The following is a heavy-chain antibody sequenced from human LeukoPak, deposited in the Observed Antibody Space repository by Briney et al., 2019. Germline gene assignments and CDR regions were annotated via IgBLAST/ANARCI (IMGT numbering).Heavy chain of an antibody. Sequence: ASVQVSCKASGYTFTTFALIWVRQAAGQGLEWMGWINTNTGNPTYAQGFTGRFVFSLDTSVSTAYLQISSLKAEDTAVYYCARDSYYHYDYWGQGTLVTVSS. V-gene: IGHV7-4-1*02. CDR3: ARDSYYHYDY. CDR1: GYTFTTFA. CDR2: INTNTGNP. J-gene: IGHJ4*02. D-gene: IGHD3-10*01.